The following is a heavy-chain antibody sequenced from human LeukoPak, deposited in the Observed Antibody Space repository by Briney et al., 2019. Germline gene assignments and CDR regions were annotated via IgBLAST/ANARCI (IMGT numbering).Heavy chain of an antibody. Sequence: SETLSLTCSVSGGSISTYYWSWIRQPPGKGLEWIGFIHSSGSTNNNPSLKRRVTMSIDKSKNQFSLKVRSVTAADTAVYYCAREHGDNFMDAWGKGTTVTV. D-gene: IGHD4-17*01. J-gene: IGHJ6*03. V-gene: IGHV4-59*01. CDR1: GGSISTYY. CDR3: AREHGDNFMDA. CDR2: IHSSGST.